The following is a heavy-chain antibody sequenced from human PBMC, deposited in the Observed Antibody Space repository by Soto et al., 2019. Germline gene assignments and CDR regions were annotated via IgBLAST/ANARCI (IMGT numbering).Heavy chain of an antibody. V-gene: IGHV1-8*01. Sequence: GASVKVSCKASGYTFTSYDIYWVRQATGQGLEWMGWMNPSTGNSGYAQKFQGRVTMTTDTSTSTAYMELRSLRSDDTAVYYCARGLEAYYYYGMDVWGQGTTVTVSS. CDR1: GYTFTSYD. CDR2: MNPSTGNS. D-gene: IGHD1-1*01. CDR3: ARGLEAYYYYGMDV. J-gene: IGHJ6*02.